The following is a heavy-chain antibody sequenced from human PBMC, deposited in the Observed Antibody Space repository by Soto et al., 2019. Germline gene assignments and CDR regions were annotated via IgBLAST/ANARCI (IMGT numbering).Heavy chain of an antibody. J-gene: IGHJ4*02. CDR3: AKDRGNWRYCFDF. CDR1: GFTFSSYA. CDR2: CSGSGVST. V-gene: IGHV3-23*04. Sequence: EVQLVESGGGLVQPGGSLRLSCAASGFTFSSYAMNWVRQAPGKGLEWISACSGSGVSTYYADSVKGRFTISRDNSKNTLYLQMNSLRGEDTAVYYCAKDRGNWRYCFDFWGQGTLVTVSS. D-gene: IGHD1-20*01.